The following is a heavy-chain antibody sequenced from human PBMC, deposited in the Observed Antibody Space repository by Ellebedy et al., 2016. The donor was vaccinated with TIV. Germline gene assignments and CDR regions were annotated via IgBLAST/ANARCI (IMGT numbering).Heavy chain of an antibody. Sequence: AASVKVSCKASGGTFSSYAISWVRQAPGQGLEWMGRIIPILGIANYAQKFQGRVTITADKSTSTAYMELSSLRSEDTAVYYCARDLYDFWSGYQYYFDYWGQGTLVTVSS. J-gene: IGHJ4*02. V-gene: IGHV1-69*04. D-gene: IGHD3-3*01. CDR1: GGTFSSYA. CDR3: ARDLYDFWSGYQYYFDY. CDR2: IIPILGIA.